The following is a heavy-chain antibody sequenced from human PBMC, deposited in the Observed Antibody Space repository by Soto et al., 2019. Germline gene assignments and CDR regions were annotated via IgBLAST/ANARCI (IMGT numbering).Heavy chain of an antibody. Sequence: QLLESGGGLVQPGGSLRLSCAASGLTFSNFAMTWVRQAPGKGLEWVSLVSESGDDSYYADSVKGRFTISRDNSKNTLYLQMNNVRAEDTAVYYCGTPPQYCSITSCYNYGVDVWGQGTTVTVSS. J-gene: IGHJ6*02. CDR1: GLTFSNFA. CDR2: VSESGDDS. D-gene: IGHD2-2*01. CDR3: GTPPQYCSITSCYNYGVDV. V-gene: IGHV3-23*01.